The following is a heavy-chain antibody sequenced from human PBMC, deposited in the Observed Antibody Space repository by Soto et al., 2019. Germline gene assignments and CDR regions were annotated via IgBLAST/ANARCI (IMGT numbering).Heavy chain of an antibody. J-gene: IGHJ6*01. CDR3: ARVGYSSGWMSYYYYGMDV. CDR1: GDSVSSNSAA. CDR2: TYYRSKWYN. Sequence: SPTVSLTGAISGDSVSSNSAAWNWIRQSPSRGLEWLGRTYYRSKWYNDYAVSVKSRITINPDTSKNQFSLQLNSVTPEDTAVYYCARVGYSSGWMSYYYYGMDVWGQGTTVTVPQ. V-gene: IGHV6-1*01. D-gene: IGHD6-19*01.